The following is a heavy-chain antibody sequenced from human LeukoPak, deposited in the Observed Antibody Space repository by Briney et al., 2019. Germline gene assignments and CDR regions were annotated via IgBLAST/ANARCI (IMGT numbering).Heavy chain of an antibody. CDR1: GGSFSGYY. CDR3: ARDRTRVGAGAFDI. J-gene: IGHJ3*02. Sequence: SETLSLTCAVYGGSFSGYYWSWIRQPPGKGLEWIGEINHSGSTNYNPSLTSRVTISVGTSKNQFSLKLSSVTAADTAVYYCARDRTRVGAGAFDIWGQGTMVTVSS. D-gene: IGHD1-26*01. V-gene: IGHV4-34*01. CDR2: INHSGST.